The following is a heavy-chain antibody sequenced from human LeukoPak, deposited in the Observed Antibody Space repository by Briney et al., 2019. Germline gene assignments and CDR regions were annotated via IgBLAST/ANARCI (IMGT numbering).Heavy chain of an antibody. V-gene: IGHV2-5*02. J-gene: IGHJ4*02. CDR3: AHIQVVAPAKYYFDY. CDR1: GFSLSTSGVG. D-gene: IGHD2-15*01. Sequence: SGPTLVKPTQTLTLTCTFSGFSLSTSGVGVGWIRQPPGKALEWLALIYWDDDKRYSPSLKSRLTITKDTSKNQVVLTMTNMDPVDTATYYCAHIQVVAPAKYYFDYWGQGTLVTVSS. CDR2: IYWDDDK.